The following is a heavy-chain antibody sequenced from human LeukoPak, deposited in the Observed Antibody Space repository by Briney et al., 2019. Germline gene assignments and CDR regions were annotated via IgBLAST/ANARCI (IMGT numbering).Heavy chain of an antibody. J-gene: IGHJ4*02. D-gene: IGHD3-3*01. Sequence: SETLSLTCTVSGGSISSYYWSWIRQPPGKGLEWIGYIYYSGSTNYNPSLKSRVTISVDTSKNQFSLKLSSVTAADTAVYYCARVREYYDFWSGYYKNPYYFDYWGQGTLVTVSS. CDR3: ARVREYYDFWSGYYKNPYYFDY. CDR1: GGSISSYY. CDR2: IYYSGST. V-gene: IGHV4-59*01.